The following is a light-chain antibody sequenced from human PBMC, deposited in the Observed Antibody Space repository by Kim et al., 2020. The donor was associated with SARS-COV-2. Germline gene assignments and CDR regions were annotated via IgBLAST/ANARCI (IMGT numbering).Light chain of an antibody. J-gene: IGKJ1*01. V-gene: IGKV3-20*01. CDR3: QQYVSSPWT. Sequence: EIVLTQSPGTLSLSPGERATLSCRASQSVSNSYLAWYQQKPGQAPRLLMYGASSRATDIPDRFSGSGSGTDFTLTISRLEPEDFAVYYCQQYVSSPWTFGQGTKVEIK. CDR2: GAS. CDR1: QSVSNSY.